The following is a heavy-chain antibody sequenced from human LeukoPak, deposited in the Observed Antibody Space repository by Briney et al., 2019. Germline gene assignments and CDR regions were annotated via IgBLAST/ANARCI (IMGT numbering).Heavy chain of an antibody. V-gene: IGHV3-21*01. CDR2: FSSSSSYI. D-gene: IGHD3-3*01. CDR3: ARDPRLEISGMVIDMLDY. CDR1: GFTISSHS. Sequence: PGGSLRLSCAASGFTISSHSMNWVRQAPGKGLEWVSYFSSSSSYIYYADSVKGRFAISRDNAKNSLYLQMNSLRAEESAIYYCARDPRLEISGMVIDMLDYWGRGTLVTVSS. J-gene: IGHJ4*02.